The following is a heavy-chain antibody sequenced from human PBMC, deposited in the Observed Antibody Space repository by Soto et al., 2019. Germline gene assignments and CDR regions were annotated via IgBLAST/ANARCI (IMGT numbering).Heavy chain of an antibody. CDR3: AKGWIEIAAAENDAFDI. CDR1: GFTFSSYA. CDR2: ISGSGGST. D-gene: IGHD6-13*01. J-gene: IGHJ3*02. V-gene: IGHV3-23*01. Sequence: GGSLRLSCAASGFTFSSYAMSWVRQAPGKGLEWVSAISGSGGSTYYADSVKGRFTIPRDNSKNTLYLQMNSLRAEDTAVYYCAKGWIEIAAAENDAFDIWGQGTMVTVSS.